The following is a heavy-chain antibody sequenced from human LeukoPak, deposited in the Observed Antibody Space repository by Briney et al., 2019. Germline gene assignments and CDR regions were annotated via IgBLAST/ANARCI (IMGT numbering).Heavy chain of an antibody. CDR1: GLTFSSYW. CDR3: ARASPYYDILTGYRAFDY. CDR2: IKQDGSEK. J-gene: IGHJ4*02. Sequence: PGGSLRLSCAASGLTFSSYWMSWVRQAPGKGLEWVANIKQDGSEKYYVDSVKGRFTISRDNAKNSLYLQMNSLRAEDTAVYYCARASPYYDILTGYRAFDYWGQGTLVTVSS. V-gene: IGHV3-7*01. D-gene: IGHD3-9*01.